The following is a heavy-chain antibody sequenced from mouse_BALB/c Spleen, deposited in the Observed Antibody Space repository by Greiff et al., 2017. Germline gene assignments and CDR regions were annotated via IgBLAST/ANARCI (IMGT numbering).Heavy chain of an antibody. CDR2: INPSTGYT. CDR3: AKTVVDTWYFDV. CDR1: GYTFTSYW. D-gene: IGHD1-1*01. Sequence: VQLQQSGAELAKPGASVKMSCKASGYTFTSYWMHWVKQRPGQGLEWIGYINPSTGYTEYNQKFKDKATLTADKSSSTAYMQLSSLTSEDSAVYYCAKTVVDTWYFDVWGAGTTVTVSS. J-gene: IGHJ1*01. V-gene: IGHV1-7*01.